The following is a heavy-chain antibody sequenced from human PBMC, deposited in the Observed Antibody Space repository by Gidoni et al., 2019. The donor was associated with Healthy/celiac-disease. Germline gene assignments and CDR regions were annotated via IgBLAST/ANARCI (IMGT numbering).Heavy chain of an antibody. D-gene: IGHD6-13*01. CDR3: ARGPLWQQLADY. CDR2: ISYDGSNK. J-gene: IGHJ4*02. CDR1: GSTFSSYA. V-gene: IGHV3-30-3*01. Sequence: QVQLVESGGGVVQPGRSLRLSCAAPGSTFSSYAMHWVRQAPGKGLEWVAVISYDGSNKYYADSVKGRFTISRDNSKNTLYLQMNSLRAEDTAVYYCARGPLWQQLADYWGQGTLVTVSS.